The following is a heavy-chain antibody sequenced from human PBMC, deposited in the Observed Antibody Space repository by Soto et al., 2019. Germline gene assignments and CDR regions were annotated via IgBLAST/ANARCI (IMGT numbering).Heavy chain of an antibody. CDR2: IYYSGST. CDR3: ARHLGSSGYYYDFDY. CDR1: GGSISSSSYY. Sequence: SETLSLTCTVSGGSISSSSYYWGWIRQPPGKGLEWIGGIYYSGSTYYNPSLKSRVTISVDTSKNQFSLKLSSVTAADTAVYYCARHLGSSGYYYDFDYWGQGTLVTVSS. J-gene: IGHJ4*02. D-gene: IGHD3-22*01. V-gene: IGHV4-39*01.